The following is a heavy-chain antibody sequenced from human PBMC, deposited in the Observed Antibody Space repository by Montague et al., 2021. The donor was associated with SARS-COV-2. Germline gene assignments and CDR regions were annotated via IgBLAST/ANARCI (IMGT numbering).Heavy chain of an antibody. Sequence: SLRLSCAASGFTVSRFAFNNYWLSSIRQAPWKGLEWGTNRNTDCSVASYVDSMNCRVTISKDNSKSSLYLQMNSLGAEDKAVYYCARDRGGYFDADDAIDVWGRGTMVTISS. CDR2: RNTDCSVA. D-gene: IGHD3-22*01. CDR1: GFTVSRFAFNNYW. CDR3: ARDRGGYFDADDAIDV. V-gene: IGHV3-7*03. J-gene: IGHJ3*01.